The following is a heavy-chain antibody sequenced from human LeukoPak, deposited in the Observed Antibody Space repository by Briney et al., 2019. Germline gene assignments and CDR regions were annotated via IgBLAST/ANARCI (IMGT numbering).Heavy chain of an antibody. CDR3: AKEGLRRVNWFDP. J-gene: IGHJ5*02. V-gene: IGHV3-23*01. CDR2: ISGSGDGT. Sequence: GGSLRLSCAATGFTFSSYAMSWVRQAPGKGLEWVSGISGSGDGTYYADSVKGRFTISRDNSKNTLYMQMNSLRADDTAVYYCAKEGLRRVNWFDPWGQGTLVTVSS. CDR1: GFTFSSYA. D-gene: IGHD4-17*01.